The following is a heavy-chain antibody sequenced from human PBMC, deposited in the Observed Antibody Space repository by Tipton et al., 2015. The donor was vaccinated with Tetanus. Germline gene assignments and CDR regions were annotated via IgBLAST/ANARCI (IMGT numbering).Heavy chain of an antibody. V-gene: IGHV3-7*05. CDR3: ARVRSGGLLWFGEFDY. CDR1: GFTFSSYW. D-gene: IGHD3-10*01. CDR2: IKQDGSEK. Sequence: SGFTFSSYWMSWVRQAPGKGLEWVANIKQDGSEKYYVDSVKGRFTISRDNAKNSLYLQMISLRAEDTAVYYCARVRSGGLLWFGEFDYWGQGTLVTVSS. J-gene: IGHJ4*02.